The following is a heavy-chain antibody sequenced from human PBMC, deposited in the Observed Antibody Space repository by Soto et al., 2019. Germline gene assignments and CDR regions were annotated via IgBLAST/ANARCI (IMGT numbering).Heavy chain of an antibody. Sequence: QVQLQQWGAGLLKPSETLSLTCAVYGGSFSGYYWSWIRQPPGKGLEWIGEINHSGSTNYSPSLKSRVTISVDTSKNQFSLKLSSVTAADTAVYYCARRLTMVRGGPDYWGQGTLVTVSS. J-gene: IGHJ4*02. D-gene: IGHD3-10*01. CDR1: GGSFSGYY. CDR2: INHSGST. V-gene: IGHV4-34*01. CDR3: ARRLTMVRGGPDY.